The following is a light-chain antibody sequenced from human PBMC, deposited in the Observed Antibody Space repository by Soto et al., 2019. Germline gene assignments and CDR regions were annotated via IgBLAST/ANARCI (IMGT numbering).Light chain of an antibody. CDR2: AAS. V-gene: IGKV1-17*03. J-gene: IGKJ5*01. Sequence: QVTTSPAAVSASVGDRATMTCRASQGISYYLAWFQQKPGKVPKRLIYAASSFQSGVPSRFCGSGSCTEFTLNISSLQPADYAIYYCLQHTSYPPIPVGQGTRL. CDR1: QGISYY. CDR3: LQHTSYPPIP.